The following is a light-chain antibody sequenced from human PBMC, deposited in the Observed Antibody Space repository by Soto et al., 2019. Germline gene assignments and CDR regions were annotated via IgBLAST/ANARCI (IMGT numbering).Light chain of an antibody. J-gene: IGKJ1*01. CDR2: GVS. CDR1: QSLSSN. Sequence: EIVMTQSPATLSVSPGERATLSCRASQSLSSNLAWYQQKPGQAPRFLMHGVSTRATGIPARFSGSGSGTEFTLTISGLQSEDFAIYYCQQYNSWPWTFGQGTKVEIK. V-gene: IGKV3-15*01. CDR3: QQYNSWPWT.